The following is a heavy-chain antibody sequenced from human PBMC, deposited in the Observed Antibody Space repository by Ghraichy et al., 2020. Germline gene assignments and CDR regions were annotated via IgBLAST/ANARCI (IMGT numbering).Heavy chain of an antibody. V-gene: IGHV3-23*01. CDR1: GFTFSSYG. Sequence: GGSLRLSCAASGFTFSSYGMSWVRQAPGKGLEWVSTISGTGGSTYYADSVKGRFTISRDNSKNTLYLQMNSLRAKDTAVYYCAKGFGYAVGASDYWGQGTPVTVSS. CDR2: ISGTGGST. CDR3: AKGFGYAVGASDY. J-gene: IGHJ4*02. D-gene: IGHD1-26*01.